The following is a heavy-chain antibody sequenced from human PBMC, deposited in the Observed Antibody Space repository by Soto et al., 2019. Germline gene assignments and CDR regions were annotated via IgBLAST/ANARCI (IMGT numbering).Heavy chain of an antibody. D-gene: IGHD1-26*01. CDR1: GVIFNGYG. CDR2: IWHDGSEK. CDR3: VRDGEGATTYFGYLAY. V-gene: IGHV3-33*01. J-gene: IGHJ4*02. Sequence: GGSLRLSCAVPGVIFNGYGMHWVRQAAGKGLEWVAVIWHDGSEKYYADSVKGRFTISRDNSRNTLYLQMNSLRAEDTALYYCVRDGEGATTYFGYLAYWGQGTLVTVSS.